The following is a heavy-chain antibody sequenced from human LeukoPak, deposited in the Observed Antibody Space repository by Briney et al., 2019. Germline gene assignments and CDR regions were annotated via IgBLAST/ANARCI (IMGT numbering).Heavy chain of an antibody. CDR3: AKGGRGYSDGSFDY. J-gene: IGHJ4*02. V-gene: IGHV3-30*02. Sequence: PGGSLRLSCAASGFTFSSYGMHWVRQAPGKGLEWVAFIRYDGSNKYYADSVKGRFTISRDSSKNTLYLQMNSLRAEDTAVYYCAKGGRGYSDGSFDYWGQGTLVTVSS. D-gene: IGHD5-18*01. CDR2: IRYDGSNK. CDR1: GFTFSSYG.